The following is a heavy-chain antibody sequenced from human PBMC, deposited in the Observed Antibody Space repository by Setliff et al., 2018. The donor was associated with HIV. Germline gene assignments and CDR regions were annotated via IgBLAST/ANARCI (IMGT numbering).Heavy chain of an antibody. CDR3: ARQTSYDRGYSYCFDE. CDR1: GGSISNGNYY. Sequence: SETLSLTCTVSGGSISNGNYYWAWIRQSPGKGLEWIGSGVNSGSSYYNPSLKSRVTVSVDTSTNHLSLRLTSVTAADTAVYYCARQTSYDRGYSYCFDEWGHGTLVTVSS. V-gene: IGHV4-39*01. CDR2: GVNSGSS. D-gene: IGHD5-18*01. J-gene: IGHJ4*01.